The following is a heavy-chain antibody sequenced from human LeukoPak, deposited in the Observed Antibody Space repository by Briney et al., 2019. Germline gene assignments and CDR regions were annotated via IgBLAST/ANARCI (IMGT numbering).Heavy chain of an antibody. CDR1: GYTFTNYG. D-gene: IGHD3-9*01. J-gene: IGHJ4*02. CDR2: ISAYNGNT. Sequence: ASVKVSCKASGYTFTNYGISWVRQAPGQGLEWMGWISAYNGNTNYAQKLQGRVTMTTDTSTSTAYMELRSLRSDDTAVYYCARVDDILTGYYPYYFDYWGQGTLVTVSS. CDR3: ARVDDILTGYYPYYFDY. V-gene: IGHV1-18*01.